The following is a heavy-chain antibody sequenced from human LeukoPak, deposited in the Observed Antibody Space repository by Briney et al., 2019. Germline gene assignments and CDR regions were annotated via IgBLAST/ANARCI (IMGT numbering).Heavy chain of an antibody. Sequence: KSGGSLRLSCAASGFTFSNAWMSWVRQAPGKGLEWVGRIKSKTDGGTTDYAAPVKGRFTISRDDSKNTLYLQMNSLKTEDTAVYYCTTDYSSSWYYFDYWGQGTLVTVSS. CDR3: TTDYSSSWYYFDY. CDR1: GFTFSNAW. J-gene: IGHJ4*02. V-gene: IGHV3-15*01. D-gene: IGHD6-13*01. CDR2: IKSKTDGGTT.